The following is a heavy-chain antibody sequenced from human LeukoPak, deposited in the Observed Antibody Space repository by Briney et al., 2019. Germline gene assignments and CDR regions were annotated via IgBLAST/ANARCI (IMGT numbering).Heavy chain of an antibody. Sequence: PGGCLRLSCAASAFTFRTYWMSWVRQAPGKGLEWVANIKQDGSDKYYVDSVKGRFTISGDNAKNLLYLQMNSLRAEDVSVFWCARDPYDSSWGLCYFDYWGQGNLVTVSS. V-gene: IGHV3-7*04. CDR2: IKQDGSDK. J-gene: IGHJ4*02. CDR1: AFTFRTYW. CDR3: ARDPYDSSWGLCYFDY. D-gene: IGHD3-22*01.